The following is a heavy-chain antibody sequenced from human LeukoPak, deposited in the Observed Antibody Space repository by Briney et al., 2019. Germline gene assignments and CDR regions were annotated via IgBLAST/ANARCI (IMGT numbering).Heavy chain of an antibody. CDR2: IKQDESEK. V-gene: IGHV3-7*01. CDR1: GFTFSSNW. D-gene: IGHD1-1*01. Sequence: GGSLRLSCAACGFTFSSNWMSWVRQAPGKGLEWVANIKQDESEKYYVDSLKGRFTISRDNAKNSLYLQMNSLRAEDTAVYYCARDKAVGPTKRDYWGQGILVTVSS. CDR3: ARDKAVGPTKRDY. J-gene: IGHJ4*02.